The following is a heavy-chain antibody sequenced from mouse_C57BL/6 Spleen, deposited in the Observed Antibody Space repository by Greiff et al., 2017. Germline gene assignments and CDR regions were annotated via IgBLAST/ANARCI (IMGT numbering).Heavy chain of an antibody. CDR3: TETAQAYFDY. J-gene: IGHJ2*01. CDR2: FDPENGDT. D-gene: IGHD3-2*02. Sequence: VQLQQSGAELVRPGASVKLSCTASGFNIKDDYMHWVKQRPDQGLEWIGWFDPENGDTEYASKFQGKATITADTSSNTAYLQLSSLTSEDATVYYCTETAQAYFDYWGQGTTLTVSS. CDR1: GFNIKDDY. V-gene: IGHV14-4*01.